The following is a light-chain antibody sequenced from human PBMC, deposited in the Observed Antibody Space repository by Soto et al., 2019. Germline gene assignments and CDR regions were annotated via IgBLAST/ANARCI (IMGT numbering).Light chain of an antibody. CDR1: SSDVGGYNY. V-gene: IGLV2-11*01. CDR3: CSYAGAYTFV. Sequence: QSALTQPRSVSGSPGQSVTISCTGTSSDVGGYNYVSWYQQYPGKAPKLIIYDVNERPSGVPDRFSGSKSGNTASLTISGLQADDEADYYCCSYAGAYTFVFGGGTKLTVL. J-gene: IGLJ3*02. CDR2: DVN.